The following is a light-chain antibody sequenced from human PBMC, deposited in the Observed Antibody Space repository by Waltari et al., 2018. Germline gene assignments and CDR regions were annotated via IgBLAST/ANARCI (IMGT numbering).Light chain of an antibody. CDR2: GAS. J-gene: IGKJ1*01. CDR1: QTIRGS. V-gene: IGKV3-20*01. CDR3: QHYVRLPVT. Sequence: EIVLTQSPGTLSLSPGERATLSCRASQTIRGSLAWYQQKPGQAPRLRIYGASSRAAGIPERFSGSGSGTDFSLTISRLEPEDFAVYYCQHYVRLPVTFGRGTKVEIK.